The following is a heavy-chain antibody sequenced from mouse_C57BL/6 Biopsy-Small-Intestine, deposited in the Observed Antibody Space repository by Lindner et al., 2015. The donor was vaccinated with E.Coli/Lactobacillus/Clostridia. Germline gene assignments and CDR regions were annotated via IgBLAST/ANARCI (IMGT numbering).Heavy chain of an antibody. CDR1: GYAFTNYL. Sequence: VQLQESGAELVRPGTSVKVSCKASGYAFTNYLIEWVKQRPGQGLEWIGVINPGSGATNYNEKFKGKATLTADKSSSTAYMQLSSLTSEDSAVYFCARNRTYAMDYWGQGTSVTVSS. V-gene: IGHV1-54*01. J-gene: IGHJ4*01. CDR2: INPGSGAT. CDR3: ARNRTYAMDY.